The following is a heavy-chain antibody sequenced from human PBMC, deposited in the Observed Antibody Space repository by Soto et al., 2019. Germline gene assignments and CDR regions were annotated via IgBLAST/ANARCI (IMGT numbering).Heavy chain of an antibody. CDR3: ARASPFDDFSSAPSSHWFDP. J-gene: IGHJ5*02. CDR2: INPNSGGT. D-gene: IGHD3-3*01. CDR1: GYTSTGYY. V-gene: IGHV1-2*04. Sequence: ASVKVSCKASGYTSTGYYMHWVRQAPGQGLEWMGWINPNSGGTNYAQKFQGWVTMTRDTSISTAYMELSRLRSDDTAVYYCARASPFDDFSSAPSSHWFDPWGQGTLVTVSS.